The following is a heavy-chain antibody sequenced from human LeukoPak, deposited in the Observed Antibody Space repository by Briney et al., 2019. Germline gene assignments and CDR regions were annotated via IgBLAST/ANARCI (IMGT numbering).Heavy chain of an antibody. Sequence: GGSLRLSCVASGFTLSEYYMSWIRQAPGKGPEWISSINSNGDKIEYVDSVKGRIIISRDNAKSSLYPRLNSLRVDDTAVYYCARDRFGVFDFWGQGALVTVSS. V-gene: IGHV3-11*01. CDR1: GFTLSEYY. D-gene: IGHD3-16*01. CDR2: INSNGDKI. J-gene: IGHJ4*02. CDR3: ARDRFGVFDF.